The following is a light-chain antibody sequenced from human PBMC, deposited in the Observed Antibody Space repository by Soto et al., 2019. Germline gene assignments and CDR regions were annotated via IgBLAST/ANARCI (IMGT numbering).Light chain of an antibody. CDR2: DAS. Sequence: EIVLTQSPATLSLSPGERATLSCRASQSVSSYLAWYQQKPGQAPRLLIYDASNRATGIAARFSGSGSGTDFTLTIRSLETEAFAAYYCQQRSSRPLTFGGGTKVDIK. CDR3: QQRSSRPLT. J-gene: IGKJ4*01. V-gene: IGKV3-11*01. CDR1: QSVSSY.